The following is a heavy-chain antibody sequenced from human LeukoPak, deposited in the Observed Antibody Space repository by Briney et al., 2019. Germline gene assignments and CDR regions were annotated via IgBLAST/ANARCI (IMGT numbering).Heavy chain of an antibody. Sequence: GGSLRLSCAASGFTFSTYAMHWVRQAPGKGLEWVAVISYDGSNKYYADSVKGRFTISRDNSKNTLYLQMNSLRAEDTAVYYCAKPSAGYFDWLQRYYYYYMDVWGKGTTVTISS. J-gene: IGHJ6*03. D-gene: IGHD3-9*01. CDR1: GFTFSTYA. CDR3: AKPSAGYFDWLQRYYYYYMDV. V-gene: IGHV3-30*18. CDR2: ISYDGSNK.